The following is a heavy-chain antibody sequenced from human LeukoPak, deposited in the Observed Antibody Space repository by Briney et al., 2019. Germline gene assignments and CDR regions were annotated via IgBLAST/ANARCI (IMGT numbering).Heavy chain of an antibody. CDR1: GYTFSSYA. Sequence: ASVKVSCKASGYTFSSYAISWVRQAPGQGLEWMGGIIPIFGTANYAQKFQGRVTITTDESTSTAYMELSSLRSEDTAVYYCATPVGTSGFDYWGQGTLVSVSS. J-gene: IGHJ4*02. V-gene: IGHV1-69*05. CDR3: ATPVGTSGFDY. D-gene: IGHD1-14*01. CDR2: IIPIFGTA.